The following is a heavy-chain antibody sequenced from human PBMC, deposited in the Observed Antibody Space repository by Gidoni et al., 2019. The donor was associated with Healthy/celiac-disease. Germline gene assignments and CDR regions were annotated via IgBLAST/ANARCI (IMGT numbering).Heavy chain of an antibody. J-gene: IGHJ4*02. V-gene: IGHV3-49*05. CDR2: IRSKAYGGTT. CDR3: TSGGWTYYYDEKYYFDY. Sequence: EVQLVESGGGLVKPGRSLRLSCTASGFTFGDYAMSWFRQAPGKGLEWVGFIRSKAYGGTTEYAASVKGRFTISRDDSKSIAYLQMNSLKTEDTAVYYCTSGGWTYYYDEKYYFDYWGQGTLVTVSS. CDR1: GFTFGDYA. D-gene: IGHD3-22*01.